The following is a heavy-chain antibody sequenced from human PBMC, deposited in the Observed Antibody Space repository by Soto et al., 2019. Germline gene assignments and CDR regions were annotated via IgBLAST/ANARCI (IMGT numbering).Heavy chain of an antibody. CDR2: IYSGGST. Sequence: GGSLRLSCAASGFTVSSNYMSWVRQAPGKGLEWVSVIYSGGSTYYADSVKGRFTISRDNSKNTLYLQMNSLRAEDTAVYYCARVVHRPDLSAYMDVWGKGTTVTVSS. V-gene: IGHV3-66*01. D-gene: IGHD6-6*01. CDR1: GFTVSSNY. J-gene: IGHJ6*03. CDR3: ARVVHRPDLSAYMDV.